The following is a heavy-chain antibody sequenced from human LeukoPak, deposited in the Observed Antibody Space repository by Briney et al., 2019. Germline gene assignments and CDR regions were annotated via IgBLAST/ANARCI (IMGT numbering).Heavy chain of an antibody. CDR1: GVSFITYG. CDR2: IRSDSSKQ. D-gene: IGHD6-19*01. CDR3: ANGPLCSSGCDGEYYFDD. J-gene: IGHJ4*02. Sequence: GGSLRLSCAASGVSFITYGIHWVRQAPGKGPEWVAFIRSDSSKQYYADSVKGRFTISRDNSKKTLYLQMNSLRAEETAVYYCANGPLCSSGCDGEYYFDDWGQGTLVTVSS. V-gene: IGHV3-30*02.